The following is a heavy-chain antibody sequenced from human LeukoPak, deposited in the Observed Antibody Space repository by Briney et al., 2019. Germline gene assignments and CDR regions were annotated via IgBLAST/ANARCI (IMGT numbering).Heavy chain of an antibody. J-gene: IGHJ6*03. CDR2: INDNGAGT. CDR1: GFTFSSYA. Sequence: GGSLRLSCAASGFTFSSYAMSWVRQAPGKGLKWVSTINDNGAGTYYADSVRGRFTISRDNSYNTVSLQMNSLRDEDTGVYYCAKGLRTGVGPYMGYHYYMDVWGKGATVTVSS. D-gene: IGHD3-16*01. V-gene: IGHV3-23*01. CDR3: AKGLRTGVGPYMGYHYYMDV.